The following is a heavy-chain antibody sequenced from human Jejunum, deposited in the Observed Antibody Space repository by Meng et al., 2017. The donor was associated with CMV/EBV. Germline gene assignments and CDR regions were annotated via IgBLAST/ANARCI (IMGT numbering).Heavy chain of an antibody. CDR1: GFTFTNFG. Sequence: SLSCAVSGFTFTNFGFHWVRQAPGKGLEWVAFISYDGVSKNYAGSVKGRFILSRDNSKNTLFLQMNSLRAEDTAVYYCTKEGGNHYWGQGTLVTVSS. CDR2: ISYDGVSK. J-gene: IGHJ4*02. D-gene: IGHD4-23*01. CDR3: TKEGGNHY. V-gene: IGHV3-30-3*02.